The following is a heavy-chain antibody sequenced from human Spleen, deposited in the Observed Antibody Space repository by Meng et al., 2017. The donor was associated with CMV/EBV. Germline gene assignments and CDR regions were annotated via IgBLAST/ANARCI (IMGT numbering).Heavy chain of an antibody. J-gene: IGHJ3*02. Sequence: SETLSPTCTVFDASISSNYWSWSRRPPGKGLEYIGSISYTGYIEYNPSLKGRVTISLDTSKNHFSLKLTSVTAADTAMYYCAGPDDMGSSPHDPFDMWGQGTMVTVSS. D-gene: IGHD1-1*01. CDR1: DASISSNY. CDR2: ISYTGYI. V-gene: IGHV4-59*01. CDR3: AGPDDMGSSPHDPFDM.